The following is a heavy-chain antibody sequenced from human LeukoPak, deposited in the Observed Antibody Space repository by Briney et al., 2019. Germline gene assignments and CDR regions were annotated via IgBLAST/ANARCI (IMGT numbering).Heavy chain of an antibody. V-gene: IGHV3-15*01. D-gene: IGHD6-13*01. J-gene: IGHJ4*02. CDR1: GFTFSNAW. Sequence: GGSLRLSCAASGFTFSNAWMSGVRQAPGKGLEWVGRIKSKTDGGTTDYAAPVKGRFTISRDDSKNTLYLQMNSLKTEDTAVYYCTTVIAAAGMVDYWGQGTLVTVSS. CDR3: TTVIAAAGMVDY. CDR2: IKSKTDGGTT.